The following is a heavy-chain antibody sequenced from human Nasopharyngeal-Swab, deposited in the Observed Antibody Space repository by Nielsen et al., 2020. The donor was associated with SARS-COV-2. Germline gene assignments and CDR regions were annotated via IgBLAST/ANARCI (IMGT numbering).Heavy chain of an antibody. CDR1: GFTFSSYW. CDR2: IKQDGSEK. D-gene: IGHD3-10*01. J-gene: IGHJ5*02. Sequence: GESLKISCAASGFTFSSYWMSWVRQAPGKGPEWVANIKQDGSEKYYVDSVKGRFTISRDNAKNSLYLQMNSLRAEDTAVYYCARDGGYYGSGSYYHWGQGTLVTVSS. V-gene: IGHV3-7*01. CDR3: ARDGGYYGSGSYYH.